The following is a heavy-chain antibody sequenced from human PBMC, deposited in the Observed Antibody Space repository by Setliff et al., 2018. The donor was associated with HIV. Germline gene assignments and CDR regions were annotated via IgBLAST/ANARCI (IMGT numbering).Heavy chain of an antibody. Sequence: ASVKVSCKPSGSTFSTYDINWVRQATGQGLEWMGWMNPNSGNTGYAQKFQGRVTMTRNTSISTAYMELSSLRSDDTAVYYCARDQALEMATKWGQGTLVTVSS. V-gene: IGHV1-8*01. J-gene: IGHJ4*02. CDR2: MNPNSGNT. CDR1: GSTFSTYD. CDR3: ARDQALEMATK. D-gene: IGHD3-3*02.